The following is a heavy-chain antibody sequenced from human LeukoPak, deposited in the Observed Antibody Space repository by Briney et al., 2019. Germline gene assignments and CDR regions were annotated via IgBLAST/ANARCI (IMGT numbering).Heavy chain of an antibody. V-gene: IGHV4-31*03. J-gene: IGHJ6*04. CDR1: GGSISSGGYY. D-gene: IGHD2-2*01. CDR2: IYYSGST. Sequence: SETLSLTCTVSGGSISSGGYYWSWIGQHPGKGLEWIGYIYYSGSTYYNPSLKSRVTISVDTSKNQFSLKLSSVTAADTAVYYCARDRWAYCSSTSCYVNYYYGMDVWGKGTTVTVSS. CDR3: ARDRWAYCSSTSCYVNYYYGMDV.